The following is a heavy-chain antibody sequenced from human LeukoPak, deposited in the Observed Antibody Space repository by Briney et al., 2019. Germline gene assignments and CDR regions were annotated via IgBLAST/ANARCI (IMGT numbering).Heavy chain of an antibody. CDR1: GFTFRMYD. CDR3: AKDIYYYDSSRYFQH. D-gene: IGHD3-22*01. CDR2: ISYDGSNK. Sequence: PGGSLRLSCTASGFTFRMYDMHGVRGAPLKGLEWVAVISYDGSNKYYADPVKGRFNILRENTKNTMYLKMNSLRAEDTAVYYCAKDIYYYDSSRYFQHWGQGTLVTVSS. V-gene: IGHV3-30*18. J-gene: IGHJ1*01.